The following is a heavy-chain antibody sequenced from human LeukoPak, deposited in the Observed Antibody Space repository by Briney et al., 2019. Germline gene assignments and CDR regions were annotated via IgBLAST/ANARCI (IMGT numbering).Heavy chain of an antibody. V-gene: IGHV4-34*01. J-gene: IGHJ6*02. CDR3: ARRTPYYGMDV. CDR1: GFTFSSYA. Sequence: PGGSLRLSCAASGFTFSSYAMSWIRQPPGKGLEWIGEINHSGSTNYNPSLKSRVTISVDTSKNQFSLKLSSVTAADTAVYYCARRTPYYGMDVWGQGTTVTVSS. CDR2: INHSGST.